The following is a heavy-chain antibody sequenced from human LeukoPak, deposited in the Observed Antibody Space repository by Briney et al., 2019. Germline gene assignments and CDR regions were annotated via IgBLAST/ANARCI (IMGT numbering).Heavy chain of an antibody. J-gene: IGHJ4*02. CDR2: IIPIFGTA. V-gene: IGHV1-69*01. CDR3: ATIAAAGTLGYFDY. Sequence: SVKVSCKASGGTFSSYAISWVRQAPGQGLEWMGGIIPIFGTANYAQKFQGRVTITADESTSTAYMELSSLRSEDTAVYYCATIAAAGTLGYFDYWGQGTLVTVSS. D-gene: IGHD6-13*01. CDR1: GGTFSSYA.